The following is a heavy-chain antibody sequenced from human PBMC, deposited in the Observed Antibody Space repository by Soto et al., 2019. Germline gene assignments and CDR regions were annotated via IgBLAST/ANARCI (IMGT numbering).Heavy chain of an antibody. J-gene: IGHJ5*02. CDR1: GGSISTSRSY. D-gene: IGHD2-21*01. CDR2: IFYSGST. CDR3: ARQPTTGDTDLWFDP. Sequence: SETLSLTCTVSGGSISTSRSYWAWIRQPPGKGLEWLANIFYSGSTYYNTSLASRVTVSVDPSKNEFSLKLRSVTAADTAVYYCARQPTTGDTDLWFDPWGQGTLVTVSS. V-gene: IGHV4-39*01.